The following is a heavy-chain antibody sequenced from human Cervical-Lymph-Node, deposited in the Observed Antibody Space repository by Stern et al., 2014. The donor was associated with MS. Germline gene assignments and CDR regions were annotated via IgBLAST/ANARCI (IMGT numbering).Heavy chain of an antibody. CDR3: AREGALSGHRAYYFDY. CDR1: GFSFDAYA. D-gene: IGHD2-15*01. Sequence: EVQLVESGGGLVQPGRSLRLSCAASGFSFDAYAMHWVRQTPGKGLEWASGISWNGGHIGYADSVKGRFTISRDNVKNSLYLQMNSLRPEDTALYYCAREGALSGHRAYYFDYWGQGTLVTVSS. CDR2: ISWNGGHI. J-gene: IGHJ4*02. V-gene: IGHV3-9*01.